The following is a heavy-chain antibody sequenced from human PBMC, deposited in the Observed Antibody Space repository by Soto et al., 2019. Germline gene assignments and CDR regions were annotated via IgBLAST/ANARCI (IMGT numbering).Heavy chain of an antibody. CDR1: GYTFTSYY. CDR3: ARESRSNAYYYYYGMDV. Sequence: ASVKVSCKASGYTFTSYYMHWVRQAPGQGLEWMGIINPSGGSTSYAQKFQGRVTMTRDTSTSTVYVELSSLRSEDTAVYYCARESRSNAYYYYYGMDVWGQGTTVTVSS. D-gene: IGHD4-4*01. CDR2: INPSGGST. J-gene: IGHJ6*02. V-gene: IGHV1-46*01.